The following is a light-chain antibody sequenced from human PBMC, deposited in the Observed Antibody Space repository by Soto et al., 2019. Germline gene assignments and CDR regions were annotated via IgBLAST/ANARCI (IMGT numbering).Light chain of an antibody. V-gene: IGLV2-11*01. CDR2: DVN. J-gene: IGLJ2*01. CDR1: SSDVGGYDY. Sequence: QSVLTQPRSVSGSPGQSVTISCTGTSSDVGGYDYVSWYQQHPGKAPKLMIYDVNKRPSGVPDRFSGSKSGNTASLTISGLHADDEADYYCCSYAGSYTKVFGGGTKLTVL. CDR3: CSYAGSYTKV.